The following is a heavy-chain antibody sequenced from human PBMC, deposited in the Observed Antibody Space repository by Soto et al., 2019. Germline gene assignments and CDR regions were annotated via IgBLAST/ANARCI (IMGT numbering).Heavy chain of an antibody. D-gene: IGHD3-9*01. Sequence: QVQLQQWGAGLLKPSETLSLTCAVYGGSFSGYYWSWIRQPPGKGLEWIGEINHSGSTNYNPSLKSRVTISVDTSKNQFSLKLSSVTAADTAVYYCAARYYDILTRSWFDPWGQGTLVTVSS. J-gene: IGHJ5*02. CDR3: AARYYDILTRSWFDP. CDR2: INHSGST. V-gene: IGHV4-34*01. CDR1: GGSFSGYY.